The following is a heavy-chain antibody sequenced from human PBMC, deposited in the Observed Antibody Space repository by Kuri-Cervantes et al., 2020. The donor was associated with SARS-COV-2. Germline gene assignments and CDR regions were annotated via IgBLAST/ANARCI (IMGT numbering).Heavy chain of an antibody. CDR1: GGSFSGYY. D-gene: IGHD6-13*01. V-gene: IGHV4-34*01. J-gene: IGHJ4*02. CDR2: INHSGST. CDR3: ARVPIAAPEY. Sequence: ESLKISCAVYGGSFSGYYWSWIRQPPGKGLEWIGEINHSGSTNYNPSLKSRVTVSVDTSKNQFSLKVNSVTAADTAVYYCARVPIAAPEYWGQGTLVTVSS.